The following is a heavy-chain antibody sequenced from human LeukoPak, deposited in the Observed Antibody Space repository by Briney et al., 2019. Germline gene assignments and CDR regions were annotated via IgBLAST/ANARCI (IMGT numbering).Heavy chain of an antibody. CDR1: GFTFSSYS. D-gene: IGHD4-17*01. Sequence: GGSLRLSCAASGFTFSSYSMNWVRQAPGKGLEWVSSISSSSSYIYYADSVKGRFTISRDNAKNSLYLQMNSLRAEDTAVYYCARGHGYGDYVWYWGQGPRVTVSS. J-gene: IGHJ4*02. CDR3: ARGHGYGDYVWY. V-gene: IGHV3-21*01. CDR2: ISSSSSYI.